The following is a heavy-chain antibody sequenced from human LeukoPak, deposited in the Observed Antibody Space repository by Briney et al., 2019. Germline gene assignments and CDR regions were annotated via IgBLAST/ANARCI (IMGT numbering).Heavy chain of an antibody. CDR3: AKNGAYGGYQYYYYYYYMDV. V-gene: IGHV3-74*01. CDR1: GFTFSDYW. Sequence: GGSLRLSCAASGFTFSDYWMHWVRQAPGKGLVWVSRIKSDGGLTNYADSVKGRFTISRDNTKNTLYLQMNSLRAEDTAVYYCAKNGAYGGYQYYYYYYYMDVWGKGTTVTVSS. J-gene: IGHJ6*03. CDR2: IKSDGGLT. D-gene: IGHD5-12*01.